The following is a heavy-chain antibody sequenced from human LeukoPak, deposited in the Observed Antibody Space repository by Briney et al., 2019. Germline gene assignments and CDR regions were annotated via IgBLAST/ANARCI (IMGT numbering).Heavy chain of an antibody. CDR2: INPSGGST. Sequence: ASVKVSCKASGYTFTSYYMHWVRQAPGQGLEWMGIINPSGGSTSYAQKFQGRVTMTRDTSTSTVYMELSSLGSEDTAVYYCARDLLTPSDYGDYEGLSMSWFDPWGQGTLVTVSS. CDR3: ARDLLTPSDYGDYEGLSMSWFDP. CDR1: GYTFTSYY. D-gene: IGHD4-17*01. J-gene: IGHJ5*02. V-gene: IGHV1-46*01.